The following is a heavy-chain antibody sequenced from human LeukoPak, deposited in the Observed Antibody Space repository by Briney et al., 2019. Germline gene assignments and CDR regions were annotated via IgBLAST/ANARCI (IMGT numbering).Heavy chain of an antibody. Sequence: SETLSLTCAVYGGSFSGYYWSWIRQPPGKGLEWIGYIYYSGSTNYNPSLKSRVTISVDTSKNQFSLKLSSVTAADTAVYYCARGNTVTIDFDYWGQGTLVTVSS. D-gene: IGHD4-4*01. CDR2: IYYSGST. V-gene: IGHV4-59*01. J-gene: IGHJ4*02. CDR1: GGSFSGYY. CDR3: ARGNTVTIDFDY.